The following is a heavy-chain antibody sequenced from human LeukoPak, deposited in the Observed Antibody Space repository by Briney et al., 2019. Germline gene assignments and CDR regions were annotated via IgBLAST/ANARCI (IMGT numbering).Heavy chain of an antibody. D-gene: IGHD4-17*01. V-gene: IGHV4-59*01. CDR3: ARYYGDYEDAFDI. CDR2: IYYSGST. J-gene: IGHJ3*02. CDR1: GGSISSYY. Sequence: SETLSLTCTVSGGSISSYYWSWIRQPPGKGLEWIGYIYYSGSTNYNPSLKSRVTISVDTSKNQFSLKLGSVTAADTAVYYCARYYGDYEDAFDIWGQGTMVTVSS.